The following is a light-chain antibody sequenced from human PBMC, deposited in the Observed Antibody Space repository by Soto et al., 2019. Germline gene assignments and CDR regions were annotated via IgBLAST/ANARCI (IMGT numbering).Light chain of an antibody. CDR2: QDT. CDR1: KLGDKY. V-gene: IGLV3-1*01. Sequence: SYELTQPPSVSVSPGQTASITCSGDKLGDKYACWYQQKPGQSPVLVIYQDTKRPSGIPERFSCSSSGNTATLTISGTQAMDEADYYCQAWDSSTVLFGGGTKLTVL. CDR3: QAWDSSTVL. J-gene: IGLJ2*01.